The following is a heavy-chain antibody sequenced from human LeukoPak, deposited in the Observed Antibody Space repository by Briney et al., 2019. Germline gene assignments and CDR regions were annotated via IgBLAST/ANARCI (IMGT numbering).Heavy chain of an antibody. D-gene: IGHD2-15*01. V-gene: IGHV3-7*01. CDR2: ISPDGSDK. CDR1: GLTFSTYW. Sequence: PGGSLRLSCVPYGLTFSTYWMNWVRQAPGKGRKRVGTISPDGSDKYYVDSVKGRFTISRDNAKTSLYLQINSLRADDTALYFCARGIVVVVGASDHFDYWGQGTLITVSS. CDR3: ARGIVVVVGASDHFDY. J-gene: IGHJ4*02.